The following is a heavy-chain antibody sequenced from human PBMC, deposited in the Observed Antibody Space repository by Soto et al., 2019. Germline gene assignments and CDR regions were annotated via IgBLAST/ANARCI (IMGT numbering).Heavy chain of an antibody. J-gene: IGHJ4*02. Sequence: SETLSLTCTVSGYSISSGSYWAWIRQPPGKGPEWIASIYHGGTTFYNPSLKSRTTISVDTSNNQFSLKLTSVTAAATAVYYCAPSPPYYGSASWGQGTLVNVSS. D-gene: IGHD3-10*01. CDR1: GYSISSGSY. CDR2: IYHGGTT. V-gene: IGHV4-38-2*02. CDR3: APSPPYYGSAS.